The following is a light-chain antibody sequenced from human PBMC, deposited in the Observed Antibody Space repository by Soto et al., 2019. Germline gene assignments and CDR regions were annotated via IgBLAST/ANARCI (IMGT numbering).Light chain of an antibody. Sequence: EIVLTQSPCTLSLSPGERAIPSCRASQSVNSRLAWYQHKPGQAPRLLISGASSRATGIPDRFSGSGSATDFTLTISRLEPEDFALYYCQHYGRSPITFGQGTRLEIK. J-gene: IGKJ5*01. CDR2: GAS. V-gene: IGKV3-20*01. CDR3: QHYGRSPIT. CDR1: QSVNSR.